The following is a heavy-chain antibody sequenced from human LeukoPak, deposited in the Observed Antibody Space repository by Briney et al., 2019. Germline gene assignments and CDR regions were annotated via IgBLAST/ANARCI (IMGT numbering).Heavy chain of an antibody. CDR2: INSDGSST. J-gene: IGHJ6*02. D-gene: IGHD1-26*01. CDR1: GFTFSSYW. CDR3: ARGQQSGSYFYYGLDV. V-gene: IGHV3-74*01. Sequence: GGSLRLSCAASGFTFSSYWMHWVRQAPGKGLVWVSRINSDGSSTSYADSVKGRFTISRDNAKNTLYLPMNSLRAEDTAVYYCARGQQSGSYFYYGLDVWGQGTTVTVSS.